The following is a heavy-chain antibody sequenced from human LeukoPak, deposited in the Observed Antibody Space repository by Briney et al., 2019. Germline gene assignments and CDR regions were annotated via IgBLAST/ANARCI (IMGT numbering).Heavy chain of an antibody. CDR2: INHSGST. J-gene: IGHJ1*01. CDR1: GGSFSGYY. D-gene: IGHD6-13*01. CDR3: ARQSSSWYRREYFQH. Sequence: PSETLSLTCAVYGGSFSGYYWSWIRQPPGKGLEWIGEINHSGSTNYNLSLKSRVTISVDTSKNQFSLKLSSVTAADTAVYYCARQSSSWYRREYFQHWGQGTLVTVSS. V-gene: IGHV4-34*01.